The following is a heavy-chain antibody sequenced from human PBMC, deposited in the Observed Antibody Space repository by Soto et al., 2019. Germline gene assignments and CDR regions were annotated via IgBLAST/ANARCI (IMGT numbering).Heavy chain of an antibody. J-gene: IGHJ6*02. CDR2: FFSDVER. Sequence: QVTLKESGPVLVKPTETLMLTCTVSGFSLSNGRMGVSWIRQPPGKPLEWLAHFFSDVERSYSASMQSRLTLSTDTSGSQVVLTMTNMDPVDTATYYCARMDGDYNYYALDVWGQGTTVTVSS. CDR1: GFSLSNGRMG. D-gene: IGHD4-17*01. CDR3: ARMDGDYNYYALDV. V-gene: IGHV2-26*01.